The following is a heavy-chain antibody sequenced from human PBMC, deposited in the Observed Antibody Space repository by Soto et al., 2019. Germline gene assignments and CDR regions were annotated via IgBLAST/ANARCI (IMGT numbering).Heavy chain of an antibody. J-gene: IGHJ6*03. D-gene: IGHD2-2*01. CDR2: ISGSGGST. CDR1: GFTFSSYA. Sequence: EVQLLESGGGLVQPGVSLRLSCAASGFTFSSYAMSWVRQAPGKGLEWVSAISGSGGSTYYADSGKGRFTISRDNSKNTLYLQMNSLRAEDTAVYYCANSGCPAAIRYSPYYYYMDVWGKGTTVTVSS. CDR3: ANSGCPAAIRYSPYYYYMDV. V-gene: IGHV3-23*01.